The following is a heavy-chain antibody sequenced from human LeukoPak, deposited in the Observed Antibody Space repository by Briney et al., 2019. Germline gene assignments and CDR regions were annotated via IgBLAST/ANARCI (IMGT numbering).Heavy chain of an antibody. CDR3: AREAVVPAPMLDY. D-gene: IGHD2-2*01. J-gene: IGHJ4*02. Sequence: GGSLRLSCAASGFTFSDYYMSWIRQAPGKGLEWVSYISSSGSTIYYADSVKGRFTISRDNAKNSLYLQMNSLRAEDTAVYYCAREAVVPAPMLDYLGQGTLVTVSS. V-gene: IGHV3-11*04. CDR2: ISSSGSTI. CDR1: GFTFSDYY.